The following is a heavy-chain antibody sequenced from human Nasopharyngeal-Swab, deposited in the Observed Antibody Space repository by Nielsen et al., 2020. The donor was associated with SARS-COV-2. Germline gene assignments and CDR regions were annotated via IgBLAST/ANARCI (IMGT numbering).Heavy chain of an antibody. V-gene: IGHV3-30*04. CDR2: ITYGGSNQ. D-gene: IGHD1-1*01. J-gene: IGHJ6*02. CDR3: ARGNDGVYYYDGMDV. Sequence: GESLKISCVASGFNFHTYALHWVRQAPGKGQEWVAIITYGGSNQFYADSVKGRFTVSRDNSKNTLYMQMSSLTGEDTAIYYCARGNDGVYYYDGMDVWVQGTTVTVSS. CDR1: GFNFHTYA.